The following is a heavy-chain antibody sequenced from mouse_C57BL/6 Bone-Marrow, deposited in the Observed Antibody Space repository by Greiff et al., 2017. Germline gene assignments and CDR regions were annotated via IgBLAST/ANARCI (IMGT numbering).Heavy chain of an antibody. J-gene: IGHJ4*01. V-gene: IGHV1-15*01. Sequence: QVQLQQSGAELVRPGASVTLSCKASGYTFTDYEMHWVKQTPVHGLEWIGAIDPETGGTAYNQKFKGKAILPADKPSSTAYMELRILTSEYSDVYFGTKWYDYEDYAMDYWGQGTSVTVSS. D-gene: IGHD2-4*01. CDR1: GYTFTDYE. CDR2: IDPETGGT. CDR3: TKWYDYEDYAMDY.